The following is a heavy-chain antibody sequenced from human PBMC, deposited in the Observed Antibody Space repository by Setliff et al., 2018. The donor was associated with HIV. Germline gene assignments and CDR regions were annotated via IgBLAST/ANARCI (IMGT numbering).Heavy chain of an antibody. CDR3: AKDRYYDSSGSPFDY. CDR1: GFTFNIYG. CDR2: IGYDGSNK. V-gene: IGHV3-30*02. D-gene: IGHD3-22*01. J-gene: IGHJ4*02. Sequence: LRLSCSASGFTFNIYGIHWVRQAPGKGLEWVAYIGYDGSNKEYADSVKGRFTISRDNSKKTLYLQMNRPRVEDTAVYYCAKDRYYDSSGSPFDYWGQGTLVTVSS.